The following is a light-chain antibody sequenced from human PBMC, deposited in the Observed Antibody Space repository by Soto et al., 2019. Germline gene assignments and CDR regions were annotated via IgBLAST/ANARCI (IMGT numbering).Light chain of an antibody. CDR3: QSYDNSLSVYV. CDR1: SSNIGAHYD. V-gene: IGLV1-40*01. CDR2: GNS. Sequence: QSVLTQPPSVSGDPGQRVTISCTGSSSNIGAHYDVHWYQQLPGTAPKLLIYGNSNRPSGVPDGFSGSKSGTSASLAITGLQAEDEADYYCQSYDNSLSVYVFGTGTKVTVL. J-gene: IGLJ1*01.